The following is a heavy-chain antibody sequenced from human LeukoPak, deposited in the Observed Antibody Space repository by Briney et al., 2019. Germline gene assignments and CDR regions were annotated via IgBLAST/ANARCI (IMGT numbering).Heavy chain of an antibody. CDR1: GGSISSGGYY. CDR3: ARAGPGPRDPVLYFDY. CDR2: IYHSGST. J-gene: IGHJ4*02. V-gene: IGHV4-30-2*01. D-gene: IGHD2-8*02. Sequence: SQTLSLTCTVSGGSISSGGYYWSWIRQPPGKGLEWIGYIYHSGSTYYNPSLKSRVTISVDWSKNQFSLKLSSLTAADTAVYYCARAGPGPRDPVLYFDYWGQGTLVTVSS.